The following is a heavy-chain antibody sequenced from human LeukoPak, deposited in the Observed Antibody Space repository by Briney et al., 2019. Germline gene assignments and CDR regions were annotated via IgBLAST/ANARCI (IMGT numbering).Heavy chain of an antibody. Sequence: PGGSLRLSCAASGFTFSSYGMHWVRQAPGKGLEWVAVIWYDGTNKYCADSVKGRFTISRDNSENTLYLQMNSLRAEDTAVYYCARIGGDRDPFDYWGQGTLVTVSS. CDR1: GFTFSSYG. V-gene: IGHV3-33*01. D-gene: IGHD2-21*02. CDR3: ARIGGDRDPFDY. J-gene: IGHJ4*02. CDR2: IWYDGTNK.